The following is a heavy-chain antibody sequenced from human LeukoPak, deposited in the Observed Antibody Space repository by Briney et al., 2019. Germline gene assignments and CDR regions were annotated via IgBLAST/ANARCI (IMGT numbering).Heavy chain of an antibody. V-gene: IGHV4-59*01. CDR3: ARGSRELYYSDY. D-gene: IGHD1-7*01. CDR1: GGSISSYY. J-gene: IGHJ4*02. Sequence: TSETLSLTCTVSGGSISSYYWSWIRQPPGKGLEWIGYIYYSGSTKYNPSLKSRVTISVDASKTQFSLKPNSVTAADTAVYYSARGSRELYYSDYWGQGTLVTVSS. CDR2: IYYSGST.